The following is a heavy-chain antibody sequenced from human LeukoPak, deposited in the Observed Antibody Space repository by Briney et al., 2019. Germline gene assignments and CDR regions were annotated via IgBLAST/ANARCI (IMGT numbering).Heavy chain of an antibody. CDR2: IYHSGNT. CDR3: ASSTITMGAFDI. J-gene: IGHJ3*02. Sequence: PSETLSLTCAVYGGSFSGYYWSWIRQPPGKGLEWIGSIYHSGNTYYNPSLKSRLTISVDTSKNQFSLKLSSVTAADTAVYYCASSTITMGAFDIWGQGTMVTVSS. D-gene: IGHD1-14*01. V-gene: IGHV4-34*01. CDR1: GGSFSGYY.